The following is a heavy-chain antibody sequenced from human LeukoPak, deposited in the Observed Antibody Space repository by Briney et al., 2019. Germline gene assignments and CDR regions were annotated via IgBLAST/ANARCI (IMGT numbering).Heavy chain of an antibody. CDR2: TYYRSKWYN. V-gene: IGHV6-1*01. CDR3: AMGSSGWYGGFDY. Sequence: SQTLSLTCAISGDSVPSNSAAWNWITQSTSRGLEWLGRTYYRSKWYNDYAVSVKSRISINPDTSKNQFSLQLNSVTPEDTAVYYCAMGSSGWYGGFDYWGQGTLVTVSS. D-gene: IGHD6-19*01. J-gene: IGHJ4*02. CDR1: GDSVPSNSAA.